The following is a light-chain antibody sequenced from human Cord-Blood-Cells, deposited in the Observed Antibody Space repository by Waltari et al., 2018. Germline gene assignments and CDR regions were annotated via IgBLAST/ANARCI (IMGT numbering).Light chain of an antibody. J-gene: IGLJ3*02. CDR3: CSYAGSYNWV. CDR1: SSAVGGYNY. V-gene: IGLV2-11*01. CDR2: DVS. Sequence: QSALTQPRSVSGSPGPSVTISCPGTSSAVGGYNYVSWYQQHPGKATKLMIYDVSKRPSGVPDRFSGSKSGNTASLTISGLQAEDEADYYCCSYAGSYNWVFGGGTKLTVL.